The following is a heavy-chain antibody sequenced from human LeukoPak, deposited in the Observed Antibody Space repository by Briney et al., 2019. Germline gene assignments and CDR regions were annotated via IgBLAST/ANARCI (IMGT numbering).Heavy chain of an antibody. CDR1: GFTVSATY. D-gene: IGHD4-17*01. J-gene: IGHJ4*02. CDR3: ARGTVTAPDY. Sequence: PGGSLRLSCAASGFTVSATYMNWVRQAPGKGLEWVSIICTGGNTYYADSVKGRFTISRDISKNTLYLQMNSLRAEDTAVYYCARGTVTAPDYWGQGTLVTVSP. V-gene: IGHV3-53*01. CDR2: ICTGGNT.